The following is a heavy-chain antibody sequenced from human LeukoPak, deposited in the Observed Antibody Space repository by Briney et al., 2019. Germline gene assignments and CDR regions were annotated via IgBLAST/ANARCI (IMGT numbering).Heavy chain of an antibody. D-gene: IGHD6-19*01. CDR1: GYTFTGYY. V-gene: IGHV1-2*02. Sequence: ASVTVSCKTSGYTFTGYYMHWVRQAPGQGLEWMGWINPKSGGTNYAQKFQGRVTMTRDTSISTTYMELSRLRSDDTAVYYCARDLGISGWYAPPLGYFDYWGQGTLVTVSS. J-gene: IGHJ4*02. CDR3: ARDLGISGWYAPPLGYFDY. CDR2: INPKSGGT.